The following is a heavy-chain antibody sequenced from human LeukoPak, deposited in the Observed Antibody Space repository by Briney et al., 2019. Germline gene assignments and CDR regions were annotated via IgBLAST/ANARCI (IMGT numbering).Heavy chain of an antibody. CDR3: AREEATYYYDSSGFGD. V-gene: IGHV4-34*01. J-gene: IGHJ4*02. Sequence: KPSETLSLTCAVYGGSFSGYYWSWIRQPPGKGLEWIGEINHSGSTNYNPSLKSRVTISVDTSKNQFSLKLSSVTAADTAVYYCAREEATYYYDSSGFGDWGQGTLVTVSS. CDR2: INHSGST. D-gene: IGHD3-22*01. CDR1: GGSFSGYY.